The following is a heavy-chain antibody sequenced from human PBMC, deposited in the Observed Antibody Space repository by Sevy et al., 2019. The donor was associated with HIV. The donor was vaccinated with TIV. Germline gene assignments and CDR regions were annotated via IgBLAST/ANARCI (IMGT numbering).Heavy chain of an antibody. CDR2: ISDSGIST. CDR1: GFTFSSYA. Sequence: GGSLRLSCAASGFTFSSYAMSWVRQAPGKGLEWVSAISDSGISTLYSDSVKGRFTISRDNSKNTLYLQMNNLRAEDTAVFYCAKGIGYSGYDTDYWGQGTLVTVSS. J-gene: IGHJ4*02. V-gene: IGHV3-23*01. CDR3: AKGIGYSGYDTDY. D-gene: IGHD5-12*01.